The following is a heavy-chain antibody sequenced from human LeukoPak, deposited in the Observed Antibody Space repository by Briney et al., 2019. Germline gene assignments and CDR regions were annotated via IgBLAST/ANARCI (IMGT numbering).Heavy chain of an antibody. J-gene: IGHJ5*02. CDR2: INHSGST. V-gene: IGHV4-34*01. CDR3: AREEYVTMTRTLSFDP. Sequence: SETLSLTCAVYGGSFSGYYWSWIRQPPGKGLEWIGEINHSGSTNYNPSLKSRVTISVDTSKNQFSLKLSSVTAADTAVYYCAREEYVTMTRTLSFDPWGQGTLVTVSS. CDR1: GGSFSGYY. D-gene: IGHD4/OR15-4a*01.